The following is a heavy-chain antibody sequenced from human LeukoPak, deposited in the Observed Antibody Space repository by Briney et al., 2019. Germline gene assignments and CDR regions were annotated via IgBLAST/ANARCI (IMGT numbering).Heavy chain of an antibody. V-gene: IGHV3-20*04. J-gene: IGHJ4*02. Sequence: GGSLRLSCAGSGFNFDEYGISWVRQAPGKGLEWVSGIKWNGGGTGYADSVKGRFTISRDNAKNSLYLQMNSLGAEDTAVYYCAKDSKYYYDSRGYSYFDYWGQGTLVTVSS. CDR2: IKWNGGGT. D-gene: IGHD3-22*01. CDR1: GFNFDEYG. CDR3: AKDSKYYYDSRGYSYFDY.